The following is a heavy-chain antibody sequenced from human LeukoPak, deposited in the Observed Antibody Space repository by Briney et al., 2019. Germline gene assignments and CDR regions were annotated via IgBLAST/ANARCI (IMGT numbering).Heavy chain of an antibody. V-gene: IGHV4-4*07. CDR3: ARDIGMIDYYYYYMDV. D-gene: IGHD3-22*01. Sequence: PSETLSLTCNVSGGSINNYFWSWIRQPAGKGLEWIGRTYISGGTNYNPSLKSRVTMSLDTSKNQFSLKLTSVTAADTAVYYCARDIGMIDYYYYYMDVWGKGTTVTVSS. CDR2: TYISGGT. CDR1: GGSINNYF. J-gene: IGHJ6*03.